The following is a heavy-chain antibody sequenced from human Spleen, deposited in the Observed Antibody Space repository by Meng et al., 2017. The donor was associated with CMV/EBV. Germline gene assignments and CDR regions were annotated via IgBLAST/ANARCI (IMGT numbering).Heavy chain of an antibody. V-gene: IGHV4-39*07. CDR3: AREGSSNWFDP. CDR1: GHSIVGSTYF. J-gene: IGHJ5*02. Sequence: GTVAGHSIVGSTYFWDWVRQPPGKGLEWIGSIHYRGFTDYNPSLKNRVTISLDTSKNQFSLNLSSVTAADTAVYYCAREGSSNWFDPWGQGTLVTVSS. D-gene: IGHD6-6*01. CDR2: IHYRGFT.